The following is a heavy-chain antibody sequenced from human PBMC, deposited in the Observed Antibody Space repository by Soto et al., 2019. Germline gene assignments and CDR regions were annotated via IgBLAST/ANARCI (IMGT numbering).Heavy chain of an antibody. CDR1: GYTLTELS. CDR3: ARDSFDSSGPAEYFQH. J-gene: IGHJ1*01. D-gene: IGHD3-22*01. Sequence: ASVKVSCKVSGYTLTELSMHWVRQAPGKGLEWMGGFDPEDGETIYAQKFQGRVTMTEDTSASTAYMELSSLRSEDTAVYYCARDSFDSSGPAEYFQHWGQGTLVTVSS. V-gene: IGHV1-24*01. CDR2: FDPEDGET.